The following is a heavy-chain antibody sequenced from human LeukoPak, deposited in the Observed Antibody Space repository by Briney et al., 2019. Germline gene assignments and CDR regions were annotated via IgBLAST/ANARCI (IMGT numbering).Heavy chain of an antibody. J-gene: IGHJ3*02. V-gene: IGHV3-7*01. CDR1: GFTFSSYW. D-gene: IGHD6-6*01. CDR3: ARGGKSIAARPSAFDI. Sequence: GGSLRLSCAASGFTFSSYWMSWVRQAPGKGLEWVANIKQDGSEKYYVDSVKGRFTIFRDNAKNSLYLQMNSLRAEDTAVYYCARGGKSIAARPSAFDIWGQGTMVTVSS. CDR2: IKQDGSEK.